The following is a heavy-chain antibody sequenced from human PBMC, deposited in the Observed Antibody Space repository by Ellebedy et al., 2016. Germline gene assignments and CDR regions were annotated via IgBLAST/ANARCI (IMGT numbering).Heavy chain of an antibody. CDR1: GGTFSSYA. Sequence: ASVKVSXKASGGTFSSYAISWVRQAPGQGLEWMGWINPNSGGTNYAQKFQGRVTMTRDTSISTAYMELSRLRSDDTAVYYCARGGIVVVPAATAPMYNWFDPWGQGTLVTVSS. V-gene: IGHV1-2*02. CDR3: ARGGIVVVPAATAPMYNWFDP. J-gene: IGHJ5*02. CDR2: INPNSGGT. D-gene: IGHD2-2*01.